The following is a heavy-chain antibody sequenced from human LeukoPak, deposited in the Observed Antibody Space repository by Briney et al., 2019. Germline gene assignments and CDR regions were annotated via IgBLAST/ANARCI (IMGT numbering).Heavy chain of an antibody. V-gene: IGHV3-64*01. D-gene: IGHD2-21*01. Sequence: GGSRRLSCVASGFTFSSYSMHWVRQAPGKGLEYVSAISSNGGTTYYANSVKGRFTISRDNSKNTLYLQMGSLRAEDMAVYYCARVSDAVAFDPWGQGTLVTVSS. CDR3: ARVSDAVAFDP. J-gene: IGHJ5*02. CDR2: ISSNGGTT. CDR1: GFTFSSYS.